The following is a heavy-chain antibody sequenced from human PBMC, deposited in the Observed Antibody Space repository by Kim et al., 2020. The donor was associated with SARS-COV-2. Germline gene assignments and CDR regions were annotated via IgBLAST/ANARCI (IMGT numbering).Heavy chain of an antibody. CDR1: GFTFSSYS. CDR3: ARDLLFFRERNNWFDP. V-gene: IGHV3-48*02. J-gene: IGHJ5*02. Sequence: GGSLRLSCAASGFTFSSYSMNWVRQAPGKGLEWVSYISSSSSTIYYADSVKGRFTISRDNAKNSLYLQMNSLRDEDTAVYYCARDLLFFRERNNWFDPWGQGNLVTVSS. CDR2: ISSSSSTI.